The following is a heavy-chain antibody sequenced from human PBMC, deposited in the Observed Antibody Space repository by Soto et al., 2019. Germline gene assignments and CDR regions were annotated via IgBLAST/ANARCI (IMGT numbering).Heavy chain of an antibody. CDR3: ARPGVRWELTYWFDP. CDR1: GYTFASYG. CDR2: ISAYNGNT. Sequence: QVQLVQSGAEVKMPGVSVKVSCKAPGYTFASYGISWVRQAPGQGLEWMGWISAYNGNTNYAQKLQGRVTMTTDTSTSTAYMELRSLRSDDTAVYYCARPGVRWELTYWFDPWGQGTLVTVSS. D-gene: IGHD1-26*01. J-gene: IGHJ5*02. V-gene: IGHV1-18*01.